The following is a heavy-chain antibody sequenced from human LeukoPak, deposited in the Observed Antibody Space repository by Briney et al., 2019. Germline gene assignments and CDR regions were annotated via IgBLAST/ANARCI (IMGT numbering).Heavy chain of an antibody. D-gene: IGHD3-3*01. CDR3: ARETYYDFWSGYSD. Sequence: KASETLSLTCTVSGGSISSSSYYWSWIRQPAGKGLEWIGRIYTSGSTNYNPSLKSRVTMSVDTSKNQFSLKLSSVTAADTAVYYCARETYYDFWSGYSDWGQGTLVTVSS. CDR2: IYTSGST. V-gene: IGHV4-61*02. CDR1: GGSISSSSYY. J-gene: IGHJ4*02.